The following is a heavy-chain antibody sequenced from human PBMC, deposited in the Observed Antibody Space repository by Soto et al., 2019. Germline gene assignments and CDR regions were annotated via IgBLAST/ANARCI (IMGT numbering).Heavy chain of an antibody. CDR3: AKTPSHCSSTSCYRPSWFDP. CDR1: GFTFSSYA. D-gene: IGHD2-2*01. Sequence: LRLSCAASGFTFSSYAMSWVRQAPGRGLEWVSVISGSGGTTYYADSVKGRFTISRDNSKNTLYLQMNSLRAEDTAVYYCAKTPSHCSSTSCYRPSWFDPWGQGTLVTVSS. CDR2: ISGSGGTT. J-gene: IGHJ5*02. V-gene: IGHV3-23*01.